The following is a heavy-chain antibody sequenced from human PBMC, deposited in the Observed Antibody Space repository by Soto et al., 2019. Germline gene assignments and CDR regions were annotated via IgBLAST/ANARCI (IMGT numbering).Heavy chain of an antibody. CDR3: AGYSSSSAQYYYYGMDV. D-gene: IGHD6-6*01. V-gene: IGHV1-18*01. CDR1: GYTFTSYG. CDR2: ISAYNGNT. J-gene: IGHJ6*02. Sequence: ASVKVSCKASGYTFTSYGISWVRQAPGQGLEWMGWISAYNGNTNYAQKLQGRVTMTTDTSTSTAYMELRSLRSDDTAVYYCAGYSSSSAQYYYYGMDVWGQGTKVTVSS.